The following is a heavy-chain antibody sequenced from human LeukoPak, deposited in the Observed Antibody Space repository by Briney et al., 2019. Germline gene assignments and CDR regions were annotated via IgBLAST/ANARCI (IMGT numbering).Heavy chain of an antibody. CDR3: ARDLASSDV. V-gene: IGHV3-20*04. CDR2: SNWNGGRT. CDR1: GFTFDDCG. D-gene: IGHD3-16*01. Sequence: GGSLRLSCAASGFTFDDCGMSWVPQAPGKGLEWVSASNWNGGRTVYADSVKGRFTISRDNAKNSLYLQMNSLRAGDTALYYCARDLASSDVWGKGTTVTVSS. J-gene: IGHJ6*04.